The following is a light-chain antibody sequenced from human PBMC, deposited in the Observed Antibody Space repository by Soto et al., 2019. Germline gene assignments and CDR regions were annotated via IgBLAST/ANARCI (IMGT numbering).Light chain of an antibody. CDR3: LQHNSYPRT. CDR2: AAS. J-gene: IGKJ1*01. V-gene: IGKV1-17*01. Sequence: DIQMTQSPSSLSASVGDRVTITFRASQGIRNDLSWYQQKPGKAPKRLIYAASTLQRGAPSRFSGSGSGTEFTLTISSLQPEDFATYYCLQHNSYPRTFGQGTEVEIK. CDR1: QGIRND.